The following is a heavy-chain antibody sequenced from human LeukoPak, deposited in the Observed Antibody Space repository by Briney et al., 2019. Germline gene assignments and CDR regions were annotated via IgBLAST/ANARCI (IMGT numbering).Heavy chain of an antibody. D-gene: IGHD3-10*01. CDR3: ASLNHMVRGVIIPRFDG. V-gene: IGHV4-4*02. J-gene: IGHJ4*02. CDR2: INHSGST. Sequence: PSGTLSLTCAVSGGSISSSNWWSWVRQPPGKGLEWIGEINHSGSTNYNPSLKSRVTISVDTSKNQFSLKLSSVTAADTAVYYCASLNHMVRGVIIPRFDGWGQGTLVTVSS. CDR1: GGSISSSNW.